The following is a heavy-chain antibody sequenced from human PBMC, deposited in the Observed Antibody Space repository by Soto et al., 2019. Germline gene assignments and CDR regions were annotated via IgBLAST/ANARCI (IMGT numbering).Heavy chain of an antibody. D-gene: IGHD2-2*01. CDR3: ARGPRYCSSTSCFSGVTWFDP. CDR2: ISSYNGNT. Sequence: APGQGLEWMGWISSYNGNTNYAQKVQDRVTMTTDTSTTTTYMELRSLTPDDTAVYYCARGPRYCSSTSCFSGVTWFDPWGQGTLVTVSS. V-gene: IGHV1-18*01. J-gene: IGHJ5*02.